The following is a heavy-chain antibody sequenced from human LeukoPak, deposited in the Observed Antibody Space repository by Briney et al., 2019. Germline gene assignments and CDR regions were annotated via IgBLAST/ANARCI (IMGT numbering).Heavy chain of an antibody. V-gene: IGHV3-9*01. J-gene: IGHJ5*02. CDR3: ARDDYDSSAYSEAAWFDP. CDR1: GFPFDVYA. CDR2: ISWNSGSI. D-gene: IGHD3-22*01. Sequence: GGSLRLSCAASGFPFDVYAMHWVRQAPGKGLEWVSGISWNSGSIGYADSVKGRFTISRDNAKNSLYLQMNSLRAEDTAVYYCARDDYDSSAYSEAAWFDPWGQGTLVTVSS.